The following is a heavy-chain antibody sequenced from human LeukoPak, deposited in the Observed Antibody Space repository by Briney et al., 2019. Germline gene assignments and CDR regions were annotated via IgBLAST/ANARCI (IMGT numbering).Heavy chain of an antibody. CDR2: ISHDGINK. V-gene: IGHV3-30-3*01. CDR3: AREGVYSNGPFDY. Sequence: GGSLRLSCAASGFTFGSYAMHWVRQAPGKGLEWVAVISHDGINKYNADSVKGRFTISRDNSKNTLYLQPNSLRAEDTAVYYCAREGVYSNGPFDYWGQGTRVTVSS. CDR1: GFTFGSYA. D-gene: IGHD5-18*01. J-gene: IGHJ4*02.